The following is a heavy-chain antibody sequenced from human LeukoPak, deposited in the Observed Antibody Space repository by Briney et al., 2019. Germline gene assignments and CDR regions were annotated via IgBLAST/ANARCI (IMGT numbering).Heavy chain of an antibody. CDR2: ISAYNGNT. Sequence: ASVKVSCKASGYTSTSYGISWVRQAPGQGLEWMGWISAYNGNTNYAQKLQGRVTMTTDTSTSTAYMELRSLRSDGTAVYYCARAKYSSGQGDYRGQGTLVTVSS. D-gene: IGHD6-19*01. V-gene: IGHV1-18*01. CDR1: GYTSTSYG. CDR3: ARAKYSSGQGDY. J-gene: IGHJ4*02.